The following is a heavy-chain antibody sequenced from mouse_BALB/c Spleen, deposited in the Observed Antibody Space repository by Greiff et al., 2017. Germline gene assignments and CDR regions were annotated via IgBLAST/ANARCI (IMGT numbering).Heavy chain of an antibody. D-gene: IGHD2-1*01. J-gene: IGHJ4*01. V-gene: IGHV5-6-5*01. Sequence: EVQGVESGGGLVKPGGSLKLSCAASGFTFSSYAMSWVRQTPEKRLEWVASISSGGSTYYPDSVKGRFTISRDNARNILYLQMSSLRSEDTAMYYCAREAYGNYAMDYWGQGTSVTVSS. CDR3: AREAYGNYAMDY. CDR1: GFTFSSYA. CDR2: ISSGGST.